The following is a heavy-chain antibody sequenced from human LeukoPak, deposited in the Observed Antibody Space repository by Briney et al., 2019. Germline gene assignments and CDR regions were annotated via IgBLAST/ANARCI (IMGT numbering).Heavy chain of an antibody. D-gene: IGHD2-21*01. CDR3: ARASIGDNVDY. CDR1: GFTFSSSW. V-gene: IGHV3-7*04. J-gene: IGHJ4*02. CDR2: INQDGSGK. Sequence: PGGSLRPSCAASGFTFSSSWMNWVRQAPGKGLEWVANINQDGSGKYYVDSVKGRFTISRDNAKNSLYLQMNSLRAEDTAVYYCARASIGDNVDYWGQGTLVTVSS.